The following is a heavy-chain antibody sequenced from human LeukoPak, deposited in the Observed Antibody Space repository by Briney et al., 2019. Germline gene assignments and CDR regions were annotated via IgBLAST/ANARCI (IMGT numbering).Heavy chain of an antibody. CDR2: ISTYHGNT. V-gene: IGHV1-18*01. CDR3: AGDFGGYSYGYYMAV. CDR1: GYTFTSYD. Sequence: GASVKVSCKASGYTFTSYDINWVRQATGQGLEWMGWISTYHGNTNYAQKLQGRVTMTTDTSTSTAYMELRSLRSDDTAVYYCAGDFGGYSYGYYMAVWGKGTMVTVSS. J-gene: IGHJ6*03. D-gene: IGHD5-18*01.